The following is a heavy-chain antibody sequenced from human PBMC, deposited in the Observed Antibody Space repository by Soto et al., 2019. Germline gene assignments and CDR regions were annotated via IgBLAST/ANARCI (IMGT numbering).Heavy chain of an antibody. CDR3: APAGANHPFDY. CDR2: INPSGGST. CDR1: GYTFTSYY. V-gene: IGHV1-46*01. D-gene: IGHD1-26*01. Sequence: QVQLVRSGAEVKKPGASVKVSCKASGYTFTSYYMHWVRQAPGQGLEWMGIINPSGGSTSYAQKFQGRVTMTRDTSTSTVYMELSSLRSEDTAVYYCAPAGANHPFDYWGQGTLVTVSS. J-gene: IGHJ4*02.